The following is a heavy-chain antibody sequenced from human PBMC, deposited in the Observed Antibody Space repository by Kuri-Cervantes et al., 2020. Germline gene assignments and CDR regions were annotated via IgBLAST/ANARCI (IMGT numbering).Heavy chain of an antibody. CDR1: GFTFSSYA. Sequence: LSLTCAASGFTFSSYAMHWVRQAPGKGLEWVAVISYDGSNKYYADSVKGRFTISRDNAKNSLYLQMNSLRAEDTAVYYCARDGDLTVYYWVYYGMDVWGQGTTVTVSS. CDR2: ISYDGSNK. J-gene: IGHJ6*02. V-gene: IGHV3-30-3*01. D-gene: IGHD3-9*01. CDR3: ARDGDLTVYYWVYYGMDV.